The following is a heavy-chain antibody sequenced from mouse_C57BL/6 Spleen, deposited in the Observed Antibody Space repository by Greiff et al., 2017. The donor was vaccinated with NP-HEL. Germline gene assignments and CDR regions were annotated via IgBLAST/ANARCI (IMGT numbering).Heavy chain of an antibody. CDR3: ASQFYDGYYGGFAY. CDR1: GYSFTDYN. V-gene: IGHV1-39*01. Sequence: VQLQQSGPELVKPGASVKISCKASGYSFTDYNMNWVKQSNGKSLEWIGVINPNYGTTSYNQKFKGKATLTVDQSSSTAYMQLNSLTSEDSAVYYYASQFYDGYYGGFAYWGQGTLVTVSA. CDR2: INPNYGTT. J-gene: IGHJ3*01. D-gene: IGHD2-3*01.